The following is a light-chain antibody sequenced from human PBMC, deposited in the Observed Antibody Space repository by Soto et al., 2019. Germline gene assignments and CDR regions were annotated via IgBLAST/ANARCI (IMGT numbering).Light chain of an antibody. V-gene: IGKV1-5*03. J-gene: IGKJ4*01. Sequence: DIQMTQSPSTLSASVGDRVTITCRASQSISSWLAWYQQKPGKAPNLLIYKASSLESGVPSRFSGSGSGTESPLTISSLQPDDFATSYCQQYNSYPLTFGGGTKVEIK. CDR2: KAS. CDR1: QSISSW. CDR3: QQYNSYPLT.